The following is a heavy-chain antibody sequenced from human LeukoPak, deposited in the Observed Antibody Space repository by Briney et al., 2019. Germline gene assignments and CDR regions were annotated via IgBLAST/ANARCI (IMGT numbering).Heavy chain of an antibody. D-gene: IGHD3-16*01. CDR1: GGSISSYY. Sequence: SETLSLTCTVSGGSISSYYWSWIRQPPGKGLEWIGYIYYSGSTNYNPSLKSRVTISVDTSKNQFSLKLSSVTAADTAVYYCAXXXXXXXXEPDTYYFDYWGQGTLVTVSS. CDR2: IYYSGST. J-gene: IGHJ4*02. V-gene: IGHV4-59*01. CDR3: AXXXXXXXXEPDTYYFDY.